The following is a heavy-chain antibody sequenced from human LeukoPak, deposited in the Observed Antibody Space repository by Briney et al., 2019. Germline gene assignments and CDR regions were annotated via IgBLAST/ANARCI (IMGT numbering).Heavy chain of an antibody. CDR3: ARIKGGTRTFDI. D-gene: IGHD1-7*01. CDR2: IYYSGST. CDR1: GGSISSSSYY. V-gene: IGHV4-39*07. J-gene: IGHJ3*02. Sequence: PSETLSLTCTVSGGSISSSSYYWDWIRQPPGKGLEWIGSIYYSGSTYYNPSLKSRVTISVDTSKNQFSLKLSSVTAADTAVYYCARIKGGTRTFDIWGQGTMVTVSS.